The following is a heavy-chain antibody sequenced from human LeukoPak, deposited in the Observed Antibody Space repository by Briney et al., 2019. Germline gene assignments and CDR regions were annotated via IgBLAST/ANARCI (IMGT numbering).Heavy chain of an antibody. CDR3: AGGNSMDV. CDR2: IKKDGSGI. D-gene: IGHD1/OR15-1a*01. J-gene: IGHJ6*04. V-gene: IGHV3-7*03. Sequence: PGGSLRLSCAVSGFPFSNSWMYWVRQAPGKGLEGVANIKKDGSGIYYVDSVKGRFIISRDNARNSLYLQMNSLRVEDTAVYFCAGGNSMDVWGKGTAVTVSS. CDR1: GFPFSNSW.